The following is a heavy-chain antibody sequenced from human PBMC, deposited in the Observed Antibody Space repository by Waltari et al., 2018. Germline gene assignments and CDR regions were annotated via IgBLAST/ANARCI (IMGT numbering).Heavy chain of an antibody. CDR3: AKGFYYYGSGTLPDAFDI. Sequence: EVQLLESGGGLEQPGGSLRLSCAASGFPFSPRAMSRVRQAPGKGLEWVSVISDSGSATYYADSVKGRFSISRDDSKNTLFLEMNRLRADDTAVYYCAKGFYYYGSGTLPDAFDIWGQGTLVTVSS. CDR2: ISDSGSAT. CDR1: GFPFSPRA. V-gene: IGHV3-23*01. D-gene: IGHD3-10*01. J-gene: IGHJ3*02.